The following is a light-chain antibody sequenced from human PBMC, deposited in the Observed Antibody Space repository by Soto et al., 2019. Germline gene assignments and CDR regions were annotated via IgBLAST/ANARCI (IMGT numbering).Light chain of an antibody. Sequence: SYELNQPLSVSVALGQTATITCGGNNIGNKNVHWYQQKPGQAPVLVIYRDYNRPSGIPERFSGFNSGNTATLTISRAQAGDEADFYCQVWDYSTVLFGGGTKVTVL. V-gene: IGLV3-9*01. J-gene: IGLJ2*01. CDR1: NIGNKN. CDR2: RDY. CDR3: QVWDYSTVL.